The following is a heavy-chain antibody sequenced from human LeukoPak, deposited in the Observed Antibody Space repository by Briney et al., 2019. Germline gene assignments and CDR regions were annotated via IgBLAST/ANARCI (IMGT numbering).Heavy chain of an antibody. V-gene: IGHV4-38-2*02. CDR2: IYHSGST. CDR3: GRLMAGLD. J-gene: IGHJ4*02. CDR1: RYSISSANY. D-gene: IGHD6-19*01. Sequence: SETLSLTCTVSRYSISSANYWGWIRQPPGKGLEWIGSIYHSGSTYYTPSLKSRVTISVDKSKNQFFLKLNSVTAADTAVYYCGRLMAGLDWGQGTLVTVSS.